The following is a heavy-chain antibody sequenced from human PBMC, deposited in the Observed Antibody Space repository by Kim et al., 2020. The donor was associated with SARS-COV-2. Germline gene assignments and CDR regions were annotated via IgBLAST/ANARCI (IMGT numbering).Heavy chain of an antibody. Sequence: GGSLRLSCAASGFTFSSSWMTWVRQAPGKGLEWVANIKQDGSEKYYVGSVKGRFTISRDNAKNSLYLQMNSLRAEDTAVYYCARNPIGALFRTDYWGQGALFTVSS. J-gene: IGHJ4*02. D-gene: IGHD6-6*01. CDR1: GFTFSSSW. CDR3: ARNPIGALFRTDY. CDR2: IKQDGSEK. V-gene: IGHV3-7*01.